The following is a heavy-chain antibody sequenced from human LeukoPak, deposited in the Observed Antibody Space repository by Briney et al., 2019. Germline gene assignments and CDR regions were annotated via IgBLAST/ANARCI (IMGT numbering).Heavy chain of an antibody. CDR3: ARGYSSSWYSV. V-gene: IGHV4-34*01. CDR2: INHSGST. Sequence: PSETLSLTCAVYGGSFSGYYWSWIRQPPGKGPEWIGEINHSGSTNYNPSLKSRVTISVDTSKNQFSLKLSSVTAADTAVYYCARGYSSSWYSVWGKGTTVTVSS. J-gene: IGHJ6*04. CDR1: GGSFSGYY. D-gene: IGHD6-13*01.